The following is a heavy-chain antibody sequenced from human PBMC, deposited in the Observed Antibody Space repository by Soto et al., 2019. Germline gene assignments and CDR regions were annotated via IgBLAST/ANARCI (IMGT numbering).Heavy chain of an antibody. CDR1: GFTFSTCT. CDR2: VGCSGDGT. V-gene: IGHV3-23*01. D-gene: IGHD3-10*01. J-gene: IGHJ4*02. CDR3: ATAREVTLVRISLPX. Sequence: GGSLRLSCAASGFTFSTCTMTWVRQAPGKGLEWVSSVGCSGDGTYYADSVKVRFTISIDNSKNTLYLQMNSLRAEDTAIYYCATAREVTLVRISLPXWGQVTLVTVSX.